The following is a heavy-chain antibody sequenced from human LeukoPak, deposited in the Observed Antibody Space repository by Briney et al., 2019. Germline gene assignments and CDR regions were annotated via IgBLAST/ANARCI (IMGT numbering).Heavy chain of an antibody. CDR3: ARGAADYGDLYFDY. CDR1: GYSISSGYY. CDR2: IYHSGST. V-gene: IGHV4-38-2*02. Sequence: SETLSLTCTVSGYSISSGYYWGWIRQPPGKGLEWIGSIYHSGSTYYNPSLKSRVTISVDMSKNQFSLKLSSVTAADTAVYYCARGAADYGDLYFDYWGQGTLVTVSS. J-gene: IGHJ4*02. D-gene: IGHD4-17*01.